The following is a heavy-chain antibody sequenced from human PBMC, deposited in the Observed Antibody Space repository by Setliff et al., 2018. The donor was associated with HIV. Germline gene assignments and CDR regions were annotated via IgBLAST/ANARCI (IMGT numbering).Heavy chain of an antibody. J-gene: IGHJ4*02. D-gene: IGHD3-3*01. CDR1: GYTFSSHY. Sequence: ASVKVSCKASGYTFSSHYIHWVRQAPGHRPEWVGWINPQTGGTNFAQKFQGRITMTSDTSVNTVFIELSRLKSDDTALYYCARDLRNSNTLFGVLNFVFDLWGQGTLVTVSS. CDR3: ARDLRNSNTLFGVLNFVFDL. CDR2: INPQTGGT. V-gene: IGHV1-2*02.